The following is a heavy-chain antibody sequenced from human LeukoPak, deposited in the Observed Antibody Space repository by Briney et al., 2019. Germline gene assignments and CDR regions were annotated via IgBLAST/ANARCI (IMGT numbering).Heavy chain of an antibody. CDR3: ASGDRVTMLRGGNIGYFDY. Sequence: ASVKVSCKASGYTFSGYYMHWVRQAPGQGLEWMGWINPNSGGTDYAQKSQGRVTMTRDTSISTAYMELSRLRSDDTAVYYCASGDRVTMLRGGNIGYFDYWGQGTLVTVSS. CDR2: INPNSGGT. D-gene: IGHD3-10*01. J-gene: IGHJ4*02. CDR1: GYTFSGYY. V-gene: IGHV1-2*02.